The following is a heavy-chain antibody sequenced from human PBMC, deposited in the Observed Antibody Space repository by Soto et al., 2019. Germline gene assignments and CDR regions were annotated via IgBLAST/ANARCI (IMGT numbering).Heavy chain of an antibody. CDR1: GFTFSSYA. J-gene: IGHJ4*02. Sequence: PGGSLRLSCAASGFTFSSYAMSWVRQAPGKGLVWVSGINSSGGSTYYADSVKGRFTISRDNAKNTLYLQMNSLRAEDTAVYYCASSLLTPFDYWGQGTLVTVS. D-gene: IGHD7-27*01. CDR2: INSSGGST. CDR3: ASSLLTPFDY. V-gene: IGHV3-23*01.